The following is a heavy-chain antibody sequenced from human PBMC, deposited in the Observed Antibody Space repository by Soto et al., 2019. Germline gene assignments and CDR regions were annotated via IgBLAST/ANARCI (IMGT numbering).Heavy chain of an antibody. V-gene: IGHV4-34*01. CDR3: ASASLGIAVRGTGSSKNNWFDP. D-gene: IGHD6-19*01. J-gene: IGHJ5*02. CDR1: GGSFSGYY. CDR2: INHRGST. Sequence: QVQLQQWGAGLLKPSATLSLTCAVYGGSFSGYYWSWIRQPPGKGLEWIGEINHRGSTNYNPSLKSRLTISIDTSKNQFYLKLSSVTAADTAIYYCASASLGIAVRGTGSSKNNWFDPWGQGTLVTVSS.